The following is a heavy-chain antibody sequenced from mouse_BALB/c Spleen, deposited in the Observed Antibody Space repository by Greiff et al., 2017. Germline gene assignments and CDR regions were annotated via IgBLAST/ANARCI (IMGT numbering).Heavy chain of an antibody. Sequence: EVMLVESGPSLVKPSQTLSLTCSVTGDSITSGYWNWIRKFPGNKLEYMGYISYSGSTYYNPSLKSRISITRDTSKNQYYLQLNSVTTEDTATYYCARGDGYYPWFAYWGQGTLVTVSA. J-gene: IGHJ3*01. D-gene: IGHD2-3*01. CDR3: ARGDGYYPWFAY. V-gene: IGHV3-8*02. CDR2: ISYSGST. CDR1: GDSITSGY.